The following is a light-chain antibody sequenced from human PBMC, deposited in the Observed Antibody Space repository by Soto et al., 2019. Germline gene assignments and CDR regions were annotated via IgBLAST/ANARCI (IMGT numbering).Light chain of an antibody. CDR3: QQYGSSFWT. V-gene: IGKV3-20*01. Sequence: IVVTQSPGTLSLYTGERATLSCRASQSVSSSYLAWYQQKPGQAPRLPIYGASSRATGIPDRFSGSGSGTDFTLTISRLEPEDFAVYYCQQYGSSFWTFGQGTKVDIK. CDR1: QSVSSSY. CDR2: GAS. J-gene: IGKJ1*01.